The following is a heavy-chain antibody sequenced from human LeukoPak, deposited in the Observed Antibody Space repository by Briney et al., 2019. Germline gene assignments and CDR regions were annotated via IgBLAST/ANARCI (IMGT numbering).Heavy chain of an antibody. CDR1: GFTFSSYW. J-gene: IGHJ3*02. D-gene: IGHD6-13*01. CDR3: ARPPRIAAASARDAFDI. CDR2: INSGGSST. Sequence: PGGSQRLSCAASGFTFSSYWMHWVRQAPGKGLVWVSRINSGGSSTSYADSVKGRFTISRDNAKNTLYLQMISLRAEDTAVYYCARPPRIAAASARDAFDIWGQGTMVTVSS. V-gene: IGHV3-74*01.